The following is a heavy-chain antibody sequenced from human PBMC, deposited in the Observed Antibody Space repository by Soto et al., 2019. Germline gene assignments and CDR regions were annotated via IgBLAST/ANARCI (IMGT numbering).Heavy chain of an antibody. J-gene: IGHJ6*02. D-gene: IGHD2-2*01. V-gene: IGHV3-30*18. Sequence: GGSLRLSCAASGFTFSNYGMHWVRQAPGKGLEWVAVISYDGSDKYYADSVKGRFSISRDNSKNTLYLQMNSLRAEDTAVYYCAKVTGYCSSSSCRRDYYYYYGMDVWGQGTTVTVSS. CDR2: ISYDGSDK. CDR1: GFTFSNYG. CDR3: AKVTGYCSSSSCRRDYYYYYGMDV.